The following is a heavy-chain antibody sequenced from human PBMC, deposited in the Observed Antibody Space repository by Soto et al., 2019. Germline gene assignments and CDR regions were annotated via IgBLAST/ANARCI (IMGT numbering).Heavy chain of an antibody. CDR1: GFTFRTYT. D-gene: IGHD3-10*01. V-gene: IGHV3-21*01. CDR2: IRGFSPYT. CDR3: ARDRGYDAHDYYYHAVDV. Sequence: EVQLVESGGGLVKPGGSLRLSCISSGFTFRTYTMNWVRQAPGKGLEWVSGIRGFSPYTFYVGSVKGRFTISREKAKHSLYLPMNSLAADDTVVYYCARDRGYDAHDYYYHAVDVWGQGATLTASS. J-gene: IGHJ6*01.